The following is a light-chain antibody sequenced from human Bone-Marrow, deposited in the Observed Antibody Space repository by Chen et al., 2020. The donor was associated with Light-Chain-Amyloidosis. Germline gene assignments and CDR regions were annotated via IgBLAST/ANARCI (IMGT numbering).Light chain of an antibody. V-gene: IGKV3-20*01. Sequence: EIVLTQSPGTLSLSPGEGANLSCRASQTTSSNYLTWYQQKFGQAPRLLIYGSSSRATGIPDRFTGSGSGTDFTLTINRLEPEDCAMYYCQQYGTSPLPFGGGTKVEIK. CDR2: GSS. CDR1: QTTSSNY. J-gene: IGKJ4*01. CDR3: QQYGTSPLP.